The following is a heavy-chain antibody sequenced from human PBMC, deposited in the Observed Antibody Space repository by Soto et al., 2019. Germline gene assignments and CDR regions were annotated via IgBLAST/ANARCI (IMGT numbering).Heavy chain of an antibody. CDR1: GYIFVNYG. V-gene: IGHV1-18*01. Sequence: QVQLVQSGDEVKKPGASVKVSCKASGYIFVNYGIAWVRQAPRQGLEWMGWISPYTGNTHSASKVQGRLTMTTDTATSTADMDLGSLTSDDTAVYYCVMVDNYVTPTPQDVWGQGTTVTVSS. CDR3: VMVDNYVTPTPQDV. J-gene: IGHJ6*02. CDR2: ISPYTGNT. D-gene: IGHD3-16*01.